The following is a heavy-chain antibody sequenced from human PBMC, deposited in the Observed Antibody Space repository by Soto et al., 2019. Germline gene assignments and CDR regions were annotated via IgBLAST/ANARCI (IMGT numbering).Heavy chain of an antibody. CDR3: ARGSRRDGYRADY. CDR1: GFTITDHH. Sequence: GGSLRLSCVASGFTITDHHMDWVRQAPGKGLEWVAVISYDGSNKYYADSVKGRFTISRDKSKNTLYLQMHSLRAEDTAVYYCARGSRRDGYRADYWGQGTLVTVSS. CDR2: ISYDGSNK. J-gene: IGHJ4*02. V-gene: IGHV3-30-3*01. D-gene: IGHD5-12*01.